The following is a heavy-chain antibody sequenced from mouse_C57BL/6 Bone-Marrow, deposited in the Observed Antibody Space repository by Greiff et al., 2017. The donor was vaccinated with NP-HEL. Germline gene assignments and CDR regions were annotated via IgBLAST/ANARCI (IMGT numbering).Heavy chain of an antibody. CDR3: AAYYSNYVYAMDY. CDR2: IYPGSGST. Sequence: QVQQKQSGAELVKPGASVKMSCKASGYTFTSYWITWVKQRPGQGLEWIGDIYPGSGSTNYNEKFKSKATLTVDTSSSTAYMQLSSLTSEDSAVYYCAAYYSNYVYAMDYWGQGTSVTVSS. V-gene: IGHV1-55*01. J-gene: IGHJ4*01. CDR1: GYTFTSYW. D-gene: IGHD2-5*01.